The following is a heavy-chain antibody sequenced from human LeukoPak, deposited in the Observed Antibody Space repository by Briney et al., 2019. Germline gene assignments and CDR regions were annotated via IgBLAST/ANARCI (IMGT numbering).Heavy chain of an antibody. V-gene: IGHV3-23*01. CDR1: GFTFSSYA. J-gene: IGHJ4*02. CDR2: ISGSGDNT. CDR3: ARGIAAPDY. Sequence: GGSLRLSCAASGFTFSSYAMTWVRQAPGKGLECVSGISGSGDNTDYADSVKGRFTISRDNSKNTLYLQMNSLRAEDTAVYYCARGIAAPDYWGQGTLVIVSS.